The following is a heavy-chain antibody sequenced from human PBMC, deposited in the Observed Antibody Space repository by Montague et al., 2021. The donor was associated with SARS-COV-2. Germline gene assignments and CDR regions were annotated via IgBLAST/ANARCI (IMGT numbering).Heavy chain of an antibody. CDR3: ARGLWFGELLYYYYYYGMDV. CDR2: TYYRSKWYN. Sequence: CAISGDSVSSNSAAWNWIRQSPSMGLEWLGRTYYRSKWYNDYAVSVKSRITINPDTSKNQFSLQLNSVTPEDTAVYYCARGLWFGELLYYYYYYGMDVWGQGTTVTVSS. CDR1: GDSVSSNSAA. D-gene: IGHD3-10*01. J-gene: IGHJ6*02. V-gene: IGHV6-1*01.